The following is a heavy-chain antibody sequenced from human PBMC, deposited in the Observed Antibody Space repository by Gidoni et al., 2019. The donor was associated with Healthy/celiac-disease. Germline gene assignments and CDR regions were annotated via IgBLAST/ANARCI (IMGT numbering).Heavy chain of an antibody. CDR1: GFTFGDYA. D-gene: IGHD6-19*01. J-gene: IGHJ5*02. CDR2: IRSKAYGGTT. V-gene: IGHV3-49*03. Sequence: EVQLVESGGGLVQPGRSLRLSCTASGFTFGDYAMSWFRQAPGKGLEWVGFIRSKAYGGTTEYAASVKGRFTISRDDSKSIAYLQMNSLKTEDTAVYYCTRDYGAPRGGYSSGWYWFDPWGQGTLVTVSS. CDR3: TRDYGAPRGGYSSGWYWFDP.